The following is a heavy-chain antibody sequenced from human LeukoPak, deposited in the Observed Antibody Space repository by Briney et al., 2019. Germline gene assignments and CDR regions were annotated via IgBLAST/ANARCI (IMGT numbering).Heavy chain of an antibody. J-gene: IGHJ4*02. CDR1: AFPFGSFG. D-gene: IGHD4-11*01. V-gene: IGHV3-23*01. CDR3: AKGRIQSYMAPEY. Sequence: GGSLRLSCAASAFPFGSFGMSWVRQAPGKGVEGVSAISDTGGSTFYADSVKGRFTISRDNSKNTLYLQMNSLRAEDTAIYYCAKGRIQSYMAPEYWGQGTLVTVSS. CDR2: ISDTGGST.